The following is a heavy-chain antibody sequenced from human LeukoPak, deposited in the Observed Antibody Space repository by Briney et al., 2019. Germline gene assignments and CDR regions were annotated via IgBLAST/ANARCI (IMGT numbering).Heavy chain of an antibody. CDR2: ISYDGSNK. D-gene: IGHD2-2*01. Sequence: GRSLRLSCAASGFTFSSYAMHWVRQAPGKGLEWVAVISYDGSNKYYADSVKGRFTISRDNSKNTLYLQMNSLRAEDTAVYYCARGRGRYCSSTSCYGFDYWGQGTLVTVSS. CDR1: GFTFSSYA. V-gene: IGHV3-30-3*01. CDR3: ARGRGRYCSSTSCYGFDY. J-gene: IGHJ4*02.